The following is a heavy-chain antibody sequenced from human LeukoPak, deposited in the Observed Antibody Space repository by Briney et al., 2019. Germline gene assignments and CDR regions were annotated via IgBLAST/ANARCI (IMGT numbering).Heavy chain of an antibody. D-gene: IGHD7-27*01. Sequence: SQTLSLTCNVSGGSISNDGYYWSWVRQHPGKGLEWLGYIYYSGSTYYNPSLKSRVTLSVDTSKSQFSLRLSSVTAADTAVYYCARDLTGDQFFDPWGQGTLVTVSS. V-gene: IGHV4-31*03. CDR1: GGSISNDGYY. J-gene: IGHJ5*02. CDR3: ARDLTGDQFFDP. CDR2: IYYSGST.